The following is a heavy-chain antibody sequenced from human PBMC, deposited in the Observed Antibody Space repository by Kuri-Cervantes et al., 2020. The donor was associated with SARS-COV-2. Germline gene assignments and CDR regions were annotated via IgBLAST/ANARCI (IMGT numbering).Heavy chain of an antibody. V-gene: IGHV2-5*02. J-gene: IGHJ4*02. CDR1: GVSLSTSGVG. D-gene: IGHD6-19*01. Sequence: SGPTLVKPTHTRTLHCTLSGVSLSTSGVGVGWIRQPSVMAREWLALIYWDEDRRYSLSQKSRLTLTKDTFKNQLVLTMTNMDPVDTSTYYRGHSKTLAGTAIDYWGQGTLVTVSS. CDR2: IYWDEDR. CDR3: GHSKTLAGTAIDY.